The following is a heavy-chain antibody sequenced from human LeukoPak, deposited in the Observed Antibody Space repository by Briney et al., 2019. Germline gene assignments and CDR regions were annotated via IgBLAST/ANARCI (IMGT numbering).Heavy chain of an antibody. V-gene: IGHV4-34*01. CDR2: INHSGST. Sequence: SETLSLTCAVYGGSFSGYYWSWIRQPPGKGLEWIGEINHSGSTNYNPSLKSRVTISVDTSKNQFSLKLSSVTAADTAVYYCASYYDKTGDYWGQGTLVTVSS. CDR1: GGSFSGYY. J-gene: IGHJ4*02. D-gene: IGHD3-22*01. CDR3: ASYYDKTGDY.